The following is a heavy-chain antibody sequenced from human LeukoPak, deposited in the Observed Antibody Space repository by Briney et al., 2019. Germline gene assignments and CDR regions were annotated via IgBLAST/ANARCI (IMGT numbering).Heavy chain of an antibody. CDR2: ISGSGGST. J-gene: IGHJ4*02. D-gene: IGHD1-1*01. V-gene: IGHV3-23*01. CDR1: GFTFSSYA. Sequence: GGSLRLSCAASGFTFSSYAMSWVRQAPGKGLEWVSAISGSGGSTYYADSVKGRFTISRDNSKNTLFLQMNSLRAEDTAVYYCANSETKADSHWNDFFDYWGQGTLVTVSS. CDR3: ANSETKADSHWNDFFDY.